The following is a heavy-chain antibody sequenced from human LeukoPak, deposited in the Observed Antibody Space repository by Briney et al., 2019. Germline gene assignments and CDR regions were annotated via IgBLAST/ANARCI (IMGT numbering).Heavy chain of an antibody. CDR2: ISYDGSNK. Sequence: PGGSLRLSCAASGFTFSSYAMHWVRQAPGKGLEWVAVISYDGSNKYYADSVKGRFTISRDNSKNTLYLQMNSLRAEDTAVYYCARVLRQFGDDAFDIWGQGTMVTVSS. CDR3: ARVLRQFGDDAFDI. J-gene: IGHJ3*02. D-gene: IGHD3-10*01. CDR1: GFTFSSYA. V-gene: IGHV3-30*04.